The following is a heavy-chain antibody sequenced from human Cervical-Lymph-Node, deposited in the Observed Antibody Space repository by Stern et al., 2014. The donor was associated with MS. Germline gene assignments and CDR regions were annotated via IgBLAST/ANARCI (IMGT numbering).Heavy chain of an antibody. J-gene: IGHJ4*02. D-gene: IGHD1-1*01. CDR1: GFTFSSYW. V-gene: IGHV3-74*02. Sequence: EVQPVESGGGLVQPGGSLRLSCAGSGFTFSSYWMHWVRQAPGKGLVWRSRIKSEGSGTDYADSVKGRFPISRDNAKNTLYLQMNSLRAEDTAVYFCARGSTTADWGQGTLVTVSA. CDR3: ARGSTTAD. CDR2: IKSEGSGT.